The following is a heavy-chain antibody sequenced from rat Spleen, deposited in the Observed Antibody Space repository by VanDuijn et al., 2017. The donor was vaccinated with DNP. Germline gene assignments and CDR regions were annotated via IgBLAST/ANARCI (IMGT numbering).Heavy chain of an antibody. D-gene: IGHD1-7*01. V-gene: IGHV3-1*01. CDR1: GYSITSNY. J-gene: IGHJ2*01. CDR3: ARWTRYFDY. CDR2: ISYSGST. Sequence: EVQLQESGSGLVKPSQSLSLTCSVTGYSITSNYRGWIRKFPGNKLEYIGHISYSGSTNYNPSLRSRISITRDTSKNHFFLHLNSVTTEDTATYYCARWTRYFDYWGQGVMVTVSS.